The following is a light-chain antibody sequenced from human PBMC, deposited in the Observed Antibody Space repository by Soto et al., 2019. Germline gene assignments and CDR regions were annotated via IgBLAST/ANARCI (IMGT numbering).Light chain of an antibody. Sequence: QSALTQPASVSASPGQSITISCTGTSSDVGGYNYVSWYHHHPGKAPKLMIYEVSNRPSGVSNRFSGSKSDNTAFLTISGLQAEDEADYYCGSYTTSRTGVFGGGTKLTVL. CDR3: GSYTTSRTGV. J-gene: IGLJ3*02. CDR1: SSDVGGYNY. CDR2: EVS. V-gene: IGLV2-14*01.